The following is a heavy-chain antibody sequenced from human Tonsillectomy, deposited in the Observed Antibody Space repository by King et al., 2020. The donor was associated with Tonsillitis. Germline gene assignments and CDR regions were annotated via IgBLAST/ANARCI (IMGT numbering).Heavy chain of an antibody. V-gene: IGHV1-46*01. D-gene: IGHD6-25*01. CDR2: INPSGGTT. J-gene: IGHJ6*03. Sequence: IHWVRQAPGQGLEWMGVINPSGGTTTYAQNLQGRVTMTSDSSTRTVYIELSSLKSEDTAVYYCARDALSSAPPLYYMDVWGKGTTVIVSS. CDR3: ARDALSSAPPLYYMDV.